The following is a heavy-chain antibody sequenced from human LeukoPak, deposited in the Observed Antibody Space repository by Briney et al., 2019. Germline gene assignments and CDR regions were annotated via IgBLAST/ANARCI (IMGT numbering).Heavy chain of an antibody. CDR2: IYHSGST. D-gene: IGHD2-15*01. Sequence: SGTLSLTCAVSGGSISSSNWWSWVRQPPGKGLEWIGEIYHSGSTNYNPSLKSRVTISVDKSKNQFSLKLSSVTAADTAVYYCARVIGYCSGGSCYSHWFDPWGQGTLVTVSS. CDR3: ARVIGYCSGGSCYSHWFDP. J-gene: IGHJ5*02. V-gene: IGHV4-4*02. CDR1: GGSISSSNW.